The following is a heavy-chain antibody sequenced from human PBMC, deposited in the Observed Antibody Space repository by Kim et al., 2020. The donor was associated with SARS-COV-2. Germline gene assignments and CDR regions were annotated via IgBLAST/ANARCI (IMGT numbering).Heavy chain of an antibody. CDR3: ARGLYNGKTGGAFDI. D-gene: IGHD3-10*01. Sequence: PSLKSRVTISVTTTKNQFSRKLRSVTAADMAVYYCARGLYNGKTGGAFDIWGQGQMVTVSS. J-gene: IGHJ3*02. V-gene: IGHV4-34*01.